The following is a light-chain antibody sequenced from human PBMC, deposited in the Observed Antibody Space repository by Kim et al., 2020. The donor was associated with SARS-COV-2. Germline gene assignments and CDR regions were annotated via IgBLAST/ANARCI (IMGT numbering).Light chain of an antibody. V-gene: IGKV1-17*01. CDR1: QNIRND. CDR3: LQHNSYPIT. J-gene: IGKJ5*01. Sequence: ASVGDRVTIACRSSQNIRNDLGWYQQSPGRAPKRLIYGASSLQSGVPSRFSGSGSGTEFTLTISSLQPEDFATYFCLQHNSYPITFGQGTRLEIK. CDR2: GAS.